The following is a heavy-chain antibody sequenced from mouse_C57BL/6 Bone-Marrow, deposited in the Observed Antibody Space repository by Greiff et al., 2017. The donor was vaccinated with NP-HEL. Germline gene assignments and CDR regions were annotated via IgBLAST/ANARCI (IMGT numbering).Heavy chain of an antibody. CDR1: GFSLTSYG. D-gene: IGHD1-1*01. Sequence: VQLQQSGPGLVQPSQCLSITCTVSGFSLTSYGVHWVRQSPGKGLEWLGVIWSGGSTDYNAAFISRLSISKDNSKSQVCFKMNSLQADDTAIYYCARATNYGSSYDYWGQGTTLTVAS. V-gene: IGHV2-2*01. J-gene: IGHJ2*01. CDR3: ARATNYGSSYDY. CDR2: IWSGGST.